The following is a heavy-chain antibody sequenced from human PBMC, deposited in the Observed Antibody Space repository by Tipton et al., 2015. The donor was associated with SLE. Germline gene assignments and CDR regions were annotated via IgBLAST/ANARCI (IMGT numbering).Heavy chain of an antibody. J-gene: IGHJ4*02. D-gene: IGHD1-26*01. CDR3: AREGTVGRTMPDY. Sequence: QVQLVQSGGGVVQPGWSLRLSCAASGFSFRTYGMHWVRQAPGKGLEWVSVIWSDGNNKYYTDSVKGRFTISRDNSKNTLYLQMNGLRADDTAVYYCAREGTVGRTMPDYWGQGTLVTVSS. V-gene: IGHV3-33*01. CDR1: GFSFRTYG. CDR2: IWSDGNNK.